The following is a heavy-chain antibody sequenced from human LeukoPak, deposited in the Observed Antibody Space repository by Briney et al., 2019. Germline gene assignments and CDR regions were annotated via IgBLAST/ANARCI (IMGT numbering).Heavy chain of an antibody. CDR2: ITSNGGTT. V-gene: IGHV3-20*01. CDR3: VRDRSYGAFDY. CDR1: GFTFNDHG. D-gene: IGHD5-18*01. J-gene: IGHJ4*02. Sequence: PGGSLRLSCAASGFTFNDHGMNWVRQAPGKGREWVSGITSNGGTTGYEDSVRGRFTISRDNAKNSLYLQMNSLRAEDTAFYHCVRDRSYGAFDYWGQGTLVTVSS.